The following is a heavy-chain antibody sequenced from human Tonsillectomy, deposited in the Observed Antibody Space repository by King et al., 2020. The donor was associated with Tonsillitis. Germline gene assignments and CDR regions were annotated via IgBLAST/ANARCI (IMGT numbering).Heavy chain of an antibody. CDR3: ANLESRGYSYGFP. CDR1: GFTFSSYA. J-gene: IGHJ5*02. V-gene: IGHV3-23*04. CDR2: ISGSGSST. D-gene: IGHD5-18*01. Sequence: VQLVESGGGLVQPGGSLRLSCAASGFTFSSYAISWVRQAPGKGLEWVSAISGSGSSTYYADSVKGRFTISRDNSKNTPYLQMNSLRAEDTAVYYCANLESRGYSYGFPWGQGTLVTVSS.